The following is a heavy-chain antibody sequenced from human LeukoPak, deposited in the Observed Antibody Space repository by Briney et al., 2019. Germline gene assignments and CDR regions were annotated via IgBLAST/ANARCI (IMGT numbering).Heavy chain of an antibody. D-gene: IGHD3-3*01. CDR2: ISSSSSYI. CDR3: ARDRLHYDFWSGYYLHNYYYYGMDV. Sequence: GGSLRLSCAASGFTFSSYSMNWVRQAPGKGLEWVSSISSSSSYIYYADSVKGRFTISRDNAKNSLYLQMDSLRAEDTAVYYCARDRLHYDFWSGYYLHNYYYYGMDVWGQGTTVTVSS. CDR1: GFTFSSYS. V-gene: IGHV3-21*01. J-gene: IGHJ6*02.